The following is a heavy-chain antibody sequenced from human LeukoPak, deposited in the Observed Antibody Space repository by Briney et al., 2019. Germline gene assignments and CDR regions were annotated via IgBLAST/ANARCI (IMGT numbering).Heavy chain of an antibody. CDR3: ARETVEVPVSFAFDI. J-gene: IGHJ3*02. D-gene: IGHD2-15*01. V-gene: IGHV4-34*01. CDR2: INHSGST. Sequence: SETLSLTCAVYGGSFSGYYWSWIRQPPGKGLEWIGEINHSGSTNYNPSLKSRVTISVDTSKNQFSLKLSSVTAADTAVYYCARETVEVPVSFAFDIWGQGTMVTVSP. CDR1: GGSFSGYY.